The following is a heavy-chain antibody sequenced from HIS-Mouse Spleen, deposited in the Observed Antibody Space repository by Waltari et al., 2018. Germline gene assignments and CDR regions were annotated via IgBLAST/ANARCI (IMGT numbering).Heavy chain of an antibody. Sequence: QVQLVESGGGVVQPGRSLRLSCAASGFTFSSYGMHWVRPAPGKGLEWVAVIWYDGSNKYYADSVKGRFTISRDNSKNTLYLQMNSLRAEDTAVYYCAKDLARKDSGYDAFDIWGQGTMVTVSS. V-gene: IGHV3-33*06. CDR2: IWYDGSNK. D-gene: IGHD5-12*01. J-gene: IGHJ3*02. CDR1: GFTFSSYG. CDR3: AKDLARKDSGYDAFDI.